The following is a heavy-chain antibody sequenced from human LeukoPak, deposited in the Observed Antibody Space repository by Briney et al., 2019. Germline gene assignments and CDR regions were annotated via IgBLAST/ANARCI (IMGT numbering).Heavy chain of an antibody. CDR2: ISYDGSNK. CDR3: ARGQKSGYSDH. V-gene: IGHV3-30*04. CDR1: GFTFSSYA. D-gene: IGHD6-13*01. Sequence: GGSLRLSCAASGFTFSSYATHWVRQAPGKGLEWVAVISYDGSNKYYADSVKGRFTISRDNSKNTLYLQMNSLRAEDTAVYYCARGQKSGYSDHWGQGTLVTVSS. J-gene: IGHJ5*02.